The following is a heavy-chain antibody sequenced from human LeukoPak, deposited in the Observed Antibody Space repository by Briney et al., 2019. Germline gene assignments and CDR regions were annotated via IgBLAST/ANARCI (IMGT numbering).Heavy chain of an antibody. CDR2: ISWNSGSI. D-gene: IGHD2-21*02. Sequence: GGSLRLSCAASGFTFDDYAMHWVRQAPGKGLEWVSGISWNSGSIGYADSVKGRFTISRDNAKNSLYLQMNSLRAEDTAVYYCASAICGGDCYSFDYWGQGTLVTVSS. CDR3: ASAICGGDCYSFDY. V-gene: IGHV3-9*01. CDR1: GFTFDDYA. J-gene: IGHJ4*02.